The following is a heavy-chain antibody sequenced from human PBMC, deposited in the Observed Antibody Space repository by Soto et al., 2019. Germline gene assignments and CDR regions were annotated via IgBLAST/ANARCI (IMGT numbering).Heavy chain of an antibody. Sequence: DVQLLESGGHWVQPGGSLRLSCAASGFTFSSYAMSWVRQAPGKGLEWVSSVSAGGDMTYYSDSVKGRFTISRDNSNNALFLQMNSLRIEDTALYYCARGARGGSGSPASYYYSGLDVWGQGTTVTVS. CDR1: GFTFSSYA. CDR3: ARGARGGSGSPASYYYSGLDV. CDR2: VSAGGDMT. V-gene: IGHV3-23*01. D-gene: IGHD3-10*01. J-gene: IGHJ6*02.